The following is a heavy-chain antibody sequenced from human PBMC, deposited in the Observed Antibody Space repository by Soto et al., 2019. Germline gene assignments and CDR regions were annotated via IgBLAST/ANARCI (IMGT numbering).Heavy chain of an antibody. CDR1: GFTFSSYA. J-gene: IGHJ4*02. CDR3: ARDADSSSFAGYFDY. Sequence: GGSLRLSCAASGFTFSSYAMSWVRQAPGKGLEWVSAISGSGGSTYYADSVKGQFTISRDNSKNTLYLQMNSLRAEDTAVYYCARDADSSSFAGYFDYWGQGTLVTVSS. CDR2: ISGSGGST. D-gene: IGHD6-6*01. V-gene: IGHV3-23*01.